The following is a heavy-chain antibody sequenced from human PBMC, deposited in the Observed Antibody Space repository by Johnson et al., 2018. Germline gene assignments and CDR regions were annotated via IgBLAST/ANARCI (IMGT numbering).Heavy chain of an antibody. CDR3: AKDGVGDSGAFDI. V-gene: IGHV3-30*04. CDR1: GFTFSSYA. D-gene: IGHD2-21*02. J-gene: IGHJ3*02. Sequence: QVQLVESGGGVVQPGRSLRLSCAASGFTFSSYAMHWVRQAPGKGLEWVAVISYDGSSKNYADSVKGRFTISRDNSKNTLDLEMNSLTVEDTAVYYCAKDGVGDSGAFDIWGQGTTVTVSS. CDR2: ISYDGSSK.